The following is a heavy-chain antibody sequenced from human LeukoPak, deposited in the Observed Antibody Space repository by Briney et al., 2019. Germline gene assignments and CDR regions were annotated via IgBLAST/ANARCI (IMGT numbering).Heavy chain of an antibody. J-gene: IGHJ4*02. CDR2: IYYSGGT. Sequence: SETLSLTCTVSGGSISSSSYYWGWIRQPPGKGLEWIGSIYYSGGTYYNPSHKSRVTISVDTSKDQFSLKLSSVTAADTAVYYCARQLGYCSSTSCYADKVDYWGQGTLVTVSS. V-gene: IGHV4-39*01. D-gene: IGHD2-2*01. CDR3: ARQLGYCSSTSCYADKVDY. CDR1: GGSISSSSYY.